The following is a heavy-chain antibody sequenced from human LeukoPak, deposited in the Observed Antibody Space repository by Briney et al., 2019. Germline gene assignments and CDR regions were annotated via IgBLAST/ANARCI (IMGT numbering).Heavy chain of an antibody. J-gene: IGHJ4*02. Sequence: GGSLRLSCAASGFTSSDYAMSCVRQAPGKGLEWVSAIGGNSDFIYYAEYVKGRFTISRDNSKETLYLQVNSLRAEDTAVYYCAKADGGWGVIIKDWGQGTLVTVSS. CDR3: AKADGGWGVIIKD. CDR1: GFTSSDYA. CDR2: IGGNSDFI. V-gene: IGHV3-23*01. D-gene: IGHD3-10*01.